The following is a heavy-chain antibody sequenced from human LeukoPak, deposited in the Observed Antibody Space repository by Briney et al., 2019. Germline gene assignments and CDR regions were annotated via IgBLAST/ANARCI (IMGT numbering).Heavy chain of an antibody. CDR2: IHYSGST. D-gene: IGHD5-12*01. CDR3: ARGQADIVATMKY. Sequence: SETLSLTCTVSGGSISNYFWNWIRQPPGKGLERIGFIHYSGSTNYNPSLKSRVAISVGTSNNQFSLKLSSVTAADAAVYFCARGQADIVATMKYWGQGTLVTVSS. CDR1: GGSISNYF. V-gene: IGHV4-59*01. J-gene: IGHJ4*02.